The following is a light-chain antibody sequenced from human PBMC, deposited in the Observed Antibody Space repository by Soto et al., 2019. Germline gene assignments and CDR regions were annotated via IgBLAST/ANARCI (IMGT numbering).Light chain of an antibody. J-gene: IGKJ2*01. Sequence: DIQMTHSPSSLSASVGDRVTITCQASQDISTYLNWYQQKPGKAPNLLIYHASILEAGAPSRFSGSGSGTYFTFTISSLQPEDIATYYCQQYDSLPYTFGQGTKLEIK. CDR2: HAS. V-gene: IGKV1-33*01. CDR1: QDISTY. CDR3: QQYDSLPYT.